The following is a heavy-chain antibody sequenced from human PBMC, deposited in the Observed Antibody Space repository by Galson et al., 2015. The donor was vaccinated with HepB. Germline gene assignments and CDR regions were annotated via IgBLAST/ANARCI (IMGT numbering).Heavy chain of an antibody. Sequence: SVKVSCKASGGTFSSYAISWVRQAPGQGLEWMGGIIPIFGTANYAQKFQGRVTITADESTSTAYMELSSLRSEDTAVYYCARVLCSSTSCLPYYYYGMDVWGQGTTVTVSS. D-gene: IGHD2-2*01. CDR3: ARVLCSSTSCLPYYYYGMDV. CDR2: IIPIFGTA. J-gene: IGHJ6*02. CDR1: GGTFSSYA. V-gene: IGHV1-69*13.